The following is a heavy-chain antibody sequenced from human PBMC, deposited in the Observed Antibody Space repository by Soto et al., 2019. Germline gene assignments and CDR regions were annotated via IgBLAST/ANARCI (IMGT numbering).Heavy chain of an antibody. CDR2: IISGGSRV. CDR1: GLTCSNDW. CDR3: ARERTSKGGMDV. J-gene: IGHJ6*02. Sequence: PGGALRVSCAASGLTCSNDWGNWVRQGPGKGLEWVSRIISGGSRVSYADSVKGRFTIARDNAKNTLYLEMHSLTAEDTAVYYCARERTSKGGMDVWGQGTTVPVS. V-gene: IGHV3-74*01.